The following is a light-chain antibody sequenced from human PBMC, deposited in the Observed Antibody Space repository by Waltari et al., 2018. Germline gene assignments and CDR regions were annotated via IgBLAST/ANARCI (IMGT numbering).Light chain of an antibody. V-gene: IGLV1-47*01. J-gene: IGLJ3*02. CDR2: KNN. CDR3: AAWDDSLSGLV. Sequence: QSVLTQPPSASGTPGQKVTISCNGSSSNLGSNYLYWYQQLPGTAPKLLIFKNNQRPSGVPDRFSDSKSGTSASLAINGLRSEDEADYYCAAWDDSLSGLVLGGGTKVTVL. CDR1: SSNLGSNY.